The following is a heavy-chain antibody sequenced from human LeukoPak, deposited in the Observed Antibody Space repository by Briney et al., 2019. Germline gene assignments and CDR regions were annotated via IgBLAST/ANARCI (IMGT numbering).Heavy chain of an antibody. J-gene: IGHJ2*01. CDR3: ARDRGTSSSSSWYFDP. V-gene: IGHV3-33*01. D-gene: IGHD3-10*01. CDR1: GFTFSSSA. CDR2: IWFDGTNK. Sequence: GGSLRLSCAASGFTFSSSAMHWVRQAPGKGLEWVTIIWFDGTNKYYADSVKGRFSISRDNSKNTLYLQMNSLRPEDTAVYYCARDRGTSSSSSWYFDPWGRGTLVTVSS.